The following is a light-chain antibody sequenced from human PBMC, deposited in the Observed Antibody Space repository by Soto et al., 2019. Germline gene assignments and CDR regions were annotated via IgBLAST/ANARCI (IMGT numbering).Light chain of an antibody. V-gene: IGLV2-8*01. CDR3: TSYAGSYTYV. CDR2: EVN. CDR1: SSDVGDYNY. J-gene: IGLJ1*01. Sequence: QSALTQPPSASGSPGQSVTISCTGTSSDVGDYNYVSWYRQHPGKAPNLMIYEVNKRPSGVPDRFSGSKSGNTASLTVSGLQAEDEADYYCTSYAGSYTYVFGTGTKVTVL.